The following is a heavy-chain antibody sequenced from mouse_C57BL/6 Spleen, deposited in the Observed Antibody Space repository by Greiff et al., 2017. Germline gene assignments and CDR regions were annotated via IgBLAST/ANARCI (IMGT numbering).Heavy chain of an antibody. Sequence: EVKLVESGEGLVKPGGSLKLSCAASGFTFSSYAMSWVRQTPEKRLEWVAYISSGGDYIYYADTVKGRFTISRDNARNTLYLQMSSLKSEDTAMYYCTRIGYYGSSLVYFDYWGQGTTLTVSS. D-gene: IGHD1-1*01. CDR1: GFTFSSYA. J-gene: IGHJ2*01. CDR3: TRIGYYGSSLVYFDY. V-gene: IGHV5-9-1*02. CDR2: ISSGGDYI.